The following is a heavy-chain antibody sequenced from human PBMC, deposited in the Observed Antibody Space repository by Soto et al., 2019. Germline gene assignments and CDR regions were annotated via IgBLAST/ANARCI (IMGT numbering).Heavy chain of an antibody. D-gene: IGHD3-10*01. CDR3: ARSFLWFGELYSYFDY. CDR1: GYTFTSYY. V-gene: IGHV1-46*01. CDR2: INPSGGST. Sequence: ASVKVSCKXSGYTFTSYYMHWVRQAPGQGLEWMGIINPSGGSTSYAQKFQGRVTMTRDTSTSTVYMELSSLRSEDTAVYYCARSFLWFGELYSYFDYWGQGTLVTVSS. J-gene: IGHJ4*02.